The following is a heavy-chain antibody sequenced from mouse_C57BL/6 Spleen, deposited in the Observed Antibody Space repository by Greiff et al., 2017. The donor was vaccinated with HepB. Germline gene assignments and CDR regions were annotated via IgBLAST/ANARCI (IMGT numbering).Heavy chain of an antibody. D-gene: IGHD2-9*01. CDR1: GYTFTSYW. J-gene: IGHJ3*01. CDR3: ASYYGYDEGFAY. V-gene: IGHV1-52*01. CDR2: IDPSDSET. Sequence: QVQLQQPGAELVRPGSSVKLSCKASGYTFTSYWMHWVKQRPIQGLEWIGNIDPSDSETHYNQKFKDKATLTVDKSSSTAYMQLSSLTSEDSAVYYCASYYGYDEGFAYWGQGTLVTVSA.